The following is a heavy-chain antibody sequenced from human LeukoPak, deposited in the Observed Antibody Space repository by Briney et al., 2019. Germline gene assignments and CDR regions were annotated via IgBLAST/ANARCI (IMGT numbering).Heavy chain of an antibody. CDR1: GFTFSSYG. CDR2: ISYDGSNK. D-gene: IGHD6-19*01. CDR3: AKGGSGWHERFVDY. J-gene: IGHJ4*02. V-gene: IGHV3-30*18. Sequence: GGSLRLSCAASGFTFSSYGMHWVRQAPGKGLEWVAVISYDGSNKYYADSVKGRFTISRGNSKNTLYLQMNSLRAEDTAVYYCAKGGSGWHERFVDYWGQGTLVTVSS.